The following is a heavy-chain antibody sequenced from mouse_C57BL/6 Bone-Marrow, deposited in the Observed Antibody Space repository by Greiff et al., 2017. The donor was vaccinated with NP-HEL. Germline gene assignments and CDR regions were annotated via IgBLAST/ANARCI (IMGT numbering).Heavy chain of an antibody. CDR3: ARDHGLYAMDY. D-gene: IGHD1-1*02. Sequence: EVMLVESGGGLVKPGGSLKLSCAASGFTFSSYAMSWVRQTPEKRLEWVATISDGGSYTYYPDNVKGRFTLARDNAKNNLYLQMSQLKSEDTAMYYCARDHGLYAMDYWGQGTSVTVSS. CDR2: ISDGGSYT. CDR1: GFTFSSYA. J-gene: IGHJ4*01. V-gene: IGHV5-4*01.